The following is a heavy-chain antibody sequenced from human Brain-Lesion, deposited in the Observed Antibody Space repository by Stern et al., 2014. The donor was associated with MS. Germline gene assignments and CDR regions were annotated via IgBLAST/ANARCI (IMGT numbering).Heavy chain of an antibody. V-gene: IGHV3-7*01. D-gene: IGHD3-22*01. J-gene: IGHJ4*02. Sequence: VQLGQSGGGLVQPGGSLRLSCAASGVTFSSSWMSWVRQAPGKGLEWVANIKQDGSEKYYLGSVKGRFIISRDNAKNSLYLQMHSLRAEDTAVYYCARRQGGYFDTTGHDYWGQGTLVTVSS. CDR1: GVTFSSSW. CDR3: ARRQGGYFDTTGHDY. CDR2: IKQDGSEK.